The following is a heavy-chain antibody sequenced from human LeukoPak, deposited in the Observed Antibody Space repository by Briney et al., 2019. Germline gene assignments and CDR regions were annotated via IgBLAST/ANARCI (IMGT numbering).Heavy chain of an antibody. CDR2: ISGSGGST. Sequence: GGSLRLSCAASGFTFSSYAMSWVRQAPGKGPEWVSAISGSGGSTYYADSVKGRFTISRDNSKNTLYLQMNSLRAEDTAVYYCAKDRLLWSGELLSYFDYWGQGTLVTVSS. V-gene: IGHV3-23*01. CDR1: GFTFSSYA. D-gene: IGHD3-10*01. J-gene: IGHJ4*02. CDR3: AKDRLLWSGELLSYFDY.